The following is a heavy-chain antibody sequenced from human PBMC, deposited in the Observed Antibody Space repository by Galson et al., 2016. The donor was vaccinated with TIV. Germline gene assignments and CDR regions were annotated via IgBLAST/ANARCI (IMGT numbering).Heavy chain of an antibody. J-gene: IGHJ2*01. D-gene: IGHD3-22*01. V-gene: IGHV1-69*13. CDR1: GGIFRNYP. Sequence: SVKVSCKASGGIFRNYPISWVRQAPGQGLEWMGGIIPIFNIADYAQKFQGRVTITADESARTVSMELSSLRSDDTAVYYCASAGGGYHDTYWYFDLWGRGTLVTVSS. CDR3: ASAGGGYHDTYWYFDL. CDR2: IIPIFNIA.